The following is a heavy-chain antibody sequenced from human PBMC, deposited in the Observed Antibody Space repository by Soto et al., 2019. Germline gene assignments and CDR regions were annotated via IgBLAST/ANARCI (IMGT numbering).Heavy chain of an antibody. Sequence: PSETLSLTCTVSGGSISNYYWSWIRQPPGKGLEWIGYIYYSGSTNYNPSLKSRVTISLDTSKNQFSLKLSSVTAADTAVYYCARAQGGATFYYYYGMDVWGQGTTVTVS. V-gene: IGHV4-59*01. CDR2: IYYSGST. D-gene: IGHD1-26*01. CDR1: GGSISNYY. J-gene: IGHJ6*02. CDR3: ARAQGGATFYYYYGMDV.